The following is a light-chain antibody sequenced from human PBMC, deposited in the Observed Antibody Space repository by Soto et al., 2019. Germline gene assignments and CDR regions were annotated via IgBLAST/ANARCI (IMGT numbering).Light chain of an antibody. CDR1: QSISSW. CDR2: KAS. V-gene: IGKV1-5*03. CDR3: QQYSTYLT. Sequence: DIQLTQSPSTLSASVGDRVTISCRASQSISSWLAWYQQKPGKAPRLLIYKASTLESGVPSRFSGSVSGTVFTITISRLQPDDFATYYCQQYSTYLTFGQGTRVEIK. J-gene: IGKJ1*01.